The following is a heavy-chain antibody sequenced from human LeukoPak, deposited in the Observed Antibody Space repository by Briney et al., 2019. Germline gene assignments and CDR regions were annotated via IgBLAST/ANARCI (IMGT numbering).Heavy chain of an antibody. J-gene: IGHJ4*02. D-gene: IGHD3-10*01. CDR3: ARANSMGSGSYSNFDY. CDR2: INHSGST. CDR1: GGSFSGYY. V-gene: IGHV4-34*01. Sequence: PSETLSLTCAVYGGSFSGYYWSWIRQPPGKGLEWIGEINHSGSTNYNPSLKSRVTISVDTSKNQSSLKLSSVTAADTAVYYCARANSMGSGSYSNFDYWGQGTLVTVSS.